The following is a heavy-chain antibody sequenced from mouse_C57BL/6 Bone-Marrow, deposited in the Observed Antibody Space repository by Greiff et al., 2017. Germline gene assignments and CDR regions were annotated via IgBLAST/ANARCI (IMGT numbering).Heavy chain of an antibody. Sequence: VHVKQSGPELVKPGASVKIPCKASGYTFTDYNMDWVKQSHGKSLEWIGDINPNNGGTIYNQKFKGKATLTVDKSSSTAYMELRSLTSEDTAVYYCACYYGSSYKGWYFDVWGTGTTVTVSS. D-gene: IGHD1-1*01. CDR1: GYTFTDYN. CDR2: INPNNGGT. CDR3: ACYYGSSYKGWYFDV. V-gene: IGHV1-18*01. J-gene: IGHJ1*03.